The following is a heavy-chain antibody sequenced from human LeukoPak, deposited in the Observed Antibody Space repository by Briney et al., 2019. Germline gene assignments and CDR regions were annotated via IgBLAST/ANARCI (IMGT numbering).Heavy chain of an antibody. CDR3: ARGGYYDSSGFHP. CDR2: INHSGST. D-gene: IGHD3-22*01. V-gene: IGHV4-34*01. CDR1: GGSISGYY. J-gene: IGHJ5*02. Sequence: PSETLSLTCTVSGGSISGYYWSWIRQPPGKGLEWIGEINHSGSTNYNPSLKSRVTISVDTSKNQFSLKLSSVTAADTAVYYCARGGYYDSSGFHPWGQGTLVTVSS.